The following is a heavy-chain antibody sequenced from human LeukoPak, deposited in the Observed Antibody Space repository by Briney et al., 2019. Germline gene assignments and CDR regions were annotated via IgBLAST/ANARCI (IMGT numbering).Heavy chain of an antibody. J-gene: IGHJ3*02. CDR2: IHSGGIT. CDR1: GFTVSGNY. Sequence: GGSLRLSCAASGFTVSGNYMNWVRQAPGKGLEWVSVIHSGGITYYADSVGGRFTISRDNSKNTLYLQMNSLRAEDTALYYCAKDQARGAFDIWGQGTMVTVSS. CDR3: AKDQARGAFDI. D-gene: IGHD3-10*01. V-gene: IGHV3-53*05.